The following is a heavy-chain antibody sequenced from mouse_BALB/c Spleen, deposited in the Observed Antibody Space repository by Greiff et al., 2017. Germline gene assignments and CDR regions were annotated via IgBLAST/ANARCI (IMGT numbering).Heavy chain of an antibody. J-gene: IGHJ3*01. Sequence: QVQLQQPGAELVKPGASVKLSCKASGYTFTSYWMHWVKQRPGQGLEWIGEINPSNGRTNYNEKFKSKATLTVDKSSSTAYMQLSSLTSEDSAVYYCARGGYGNSRFAYWGQGTLVTVSA. D-gene: IGHD2-1*01. CDR2: INPSNGRT. CDR1: GYTFTSYW. CDR3: ARGGYGNSRFAY. V-gene: IGHV1S81*02.